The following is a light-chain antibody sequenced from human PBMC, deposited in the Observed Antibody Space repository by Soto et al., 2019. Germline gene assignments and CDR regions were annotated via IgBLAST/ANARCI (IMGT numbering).Light chain of an antibody. J-gene: IGKJ1*01. CDR2: DAS. CDR1: QSISSW. CDR3: QQYNSYSQT. V-gene: IGKV1-5*01. Sequence: DIQMTQSPSTLSASVGDRVTITCRASQSISSWLAWYQQKPGKAPKLLIYDASSLEPGVPSRFSGSGSGTEFTLTISSLQPDDFATYYCQQYNSYSQTFGQGTKV.